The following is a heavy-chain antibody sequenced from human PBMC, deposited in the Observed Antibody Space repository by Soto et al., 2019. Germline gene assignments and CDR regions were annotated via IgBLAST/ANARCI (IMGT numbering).Heavy chain of an antibody. J-gene: IGHJ4*02. CDR2: ISYDGSNK. CDR3: ARDSPYYYDSSGYYYYLFDY. CDR1: GFTFSSYA. Sequence: PWGSLRLSCAASGFTFSSYAMHWVRQAPGKGLEWVAVISYDGSNKYYADSVKGRFTISRDNSKNTLYLQMNSLRAEDTAVYYCARDSPYYYDSSGYYYYLFDYWGQGTLVTVSS. D-gene: IGHD3-22*01. V-gene: IGHV3-30-3*01.